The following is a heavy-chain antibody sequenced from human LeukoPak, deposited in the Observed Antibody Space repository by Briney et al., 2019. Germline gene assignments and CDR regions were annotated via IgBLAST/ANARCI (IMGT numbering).Heavy chain of an antibody. Sequence: GGSLRLSCAASGFTFSSYAMSWVRQAPGKGLEWVSAISGSGGSTYYADSVKGRFTISRDNSKNTLYLQMNSLRAEDTAVYYCARDFELRSSWDASLGNYWGQGTLVTVSS. D-gene: IGHD6-13*01. J-gene: IGHJ4*02. CDR1: GFTFSSYA. V-gene: IGHV3-23*01. CDR2: ISGSGGST. CDR3: ARDFELRSSWDASLGNY.